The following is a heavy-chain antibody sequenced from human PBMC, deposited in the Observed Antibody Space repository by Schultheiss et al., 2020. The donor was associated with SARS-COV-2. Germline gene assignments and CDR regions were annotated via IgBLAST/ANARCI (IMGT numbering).Heavy chain of an antibody. CDR3: ARDVGAN. D-gene: IGHD2-15*01. V-gene: IGHV3-7*01. CDR1: GFTFSSYA. CDR2: IKPDGSDK. J-gene: IGHJ4*02. Sequence: GESLKISCAASGFTFSSYAMTWVRQAPGKGLEWVANIKPDGSDKYYADSVKGRFSISRDNAKNSLYLQMNSLRVEDTAVYYCARDVGANWGQGTLVTVSS.